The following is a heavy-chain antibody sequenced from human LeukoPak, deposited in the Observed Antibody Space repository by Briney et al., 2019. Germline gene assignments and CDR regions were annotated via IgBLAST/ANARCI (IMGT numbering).Heavy chain of an antibody. J-gene: IGHJ4*02. V-gene: IGHV4-34*01. Sequence: SETLSLTCAVYGGSFSGCYWSWIRQPPGKGLEWIGEINHSGSTNYNPSLKSRVTISVDTSKNQFSLKLSSVTAADTAVYYCARTARDSSGYYEYYFDYWGQGTLVTVSS. CDR3: ARTARDSSGYYEYYFDY. CDR2: INHSGST. D-gene: IGHD3-22*01. CDR1: GGSFSGCY.